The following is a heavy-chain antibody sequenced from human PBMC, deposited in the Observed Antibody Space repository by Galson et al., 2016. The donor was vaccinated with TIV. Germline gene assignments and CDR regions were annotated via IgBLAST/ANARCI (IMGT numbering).Heavy chain of an antibody. CDR1: GFTFSNYE. D-gene: IGHD6-13*01. Sequence: SLRLSCAASGFTFSNYEMNWVRQAPGKGLEWLSHISSSGGTIYSADSAKGRFTISRDNGKKSLFLQMKSLRVEDTAVYYWAGGSFRSSWTSIYSYYGMDVWGQGTTVTVSS. V-gene: IGHV3-48*03. J-gene: IGHJ6*02. CDR3: AGGSFRSSWTSIYSYYGMDV. CDR2: ISSSGGTI.